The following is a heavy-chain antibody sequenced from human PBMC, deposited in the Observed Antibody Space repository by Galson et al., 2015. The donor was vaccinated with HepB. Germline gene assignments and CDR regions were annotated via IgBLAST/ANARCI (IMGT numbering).Heavy chain of an antibody. D-gene: IGHD2-8*01. Sequence: SLRLSCAASGFVVSNNYITWVRQAPRKGLVWVSLISSGGGTFYADSVKGRFTISRDNSKNTLYLQMNSLRAEDTAVYYCARGMYYFDYWGQGTLVTVSS. J-gene: IGHJ4*02. CDR3: ARGMYYFDY. CDR2: ISSGGGT. V-gene: IGHV3-53*01. CDR1: GFVVSNNY.